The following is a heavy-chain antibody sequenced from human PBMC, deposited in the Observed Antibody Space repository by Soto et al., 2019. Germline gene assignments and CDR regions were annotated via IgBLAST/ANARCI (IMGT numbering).Heavy chain of an antibody. CDR3: AATFSGRYFATTLDY. Sequence: ASVKVSCKASGYTFTSYGISWVRQAPGQGLEWMGWISAYNGNTNYAQKLQGRVTMTTDTSTSTAYMELRSLRSDDTAVYYCAATFSGRYFATTLDYWGQGTLVTVSS. CDR2: ISAYNGNT. J-gene: IGHJ4*02. V-gene: IGHV1-18*01. CDR1: GYTFTSYG. D-gene: IGHD1-26*01.